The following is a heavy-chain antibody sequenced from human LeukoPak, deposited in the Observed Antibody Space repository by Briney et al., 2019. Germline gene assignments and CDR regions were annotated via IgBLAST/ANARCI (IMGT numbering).Heavy chain of an antibody. D-gene: IGHD6-19*01. CDR3: ARVQWLVSPHARPVFDP. CDR2: IYPGDSDT. J-gene: IGHJ5*02. Sequence: GGSLKISCKGSGYSFTSYWIGWVRQMPGKGLEWMGIIYPGDSDTRYSPSFQGQVTISADKSIGTAYLQWSSLKASDTAMYYCARVQWLVSPHARPVFDPWGQGTLVTVSS. V-gene: IGHV5-51*01. CDR1: GYSFTSYW.